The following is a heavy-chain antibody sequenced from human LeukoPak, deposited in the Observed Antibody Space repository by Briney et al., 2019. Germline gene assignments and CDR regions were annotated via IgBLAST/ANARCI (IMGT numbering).Heavy chain of an antibody. CDR3: ARDLDGPGLRLGGLSLYREYYFDY. D-gene: IGHD3-16*02. Sequence: PGGSLRLSCTASKFTVSQNYMTWVRQAPGKGLEWVSIIYISGRTFYADSVKGRFTISRDNSKNTVYLEMNNLRAEDTAVYYCARDLDGPGLRLGGLSLYREYYFDYWGQGTLVTVSS. CDR2: IYISGRT. CDR1: KFTVSQNY. J-gene: IGHJ4*02. V-gene: IGHV3-53*01.